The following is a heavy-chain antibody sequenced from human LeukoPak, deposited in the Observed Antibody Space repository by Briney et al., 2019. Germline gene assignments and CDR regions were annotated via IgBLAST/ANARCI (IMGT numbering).Heavy chain of an antibody. Sequence: GESLKISCKGSGYSFTSYWIVWVRQMPGKGLEWMGNIYPGDSDTRYSPSFQGQVTISSDKSISTAYVQWSSLKASDTAMYYCARGYCSSTSCYAGRAFDIWGQGTMVTAS. CDR3: ARGYCSSTSCYAGRAFDI. J-gene: IGHJ3*02. D-gene: IGHD2-2*01. CDR1: GYSFTSYW. CDR2: IYPGDSDT. V-gene: IGHV5-51*01.